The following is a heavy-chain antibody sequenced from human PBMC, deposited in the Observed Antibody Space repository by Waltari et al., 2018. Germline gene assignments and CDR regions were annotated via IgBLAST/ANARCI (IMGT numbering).Heavy chain of an antibody. J-gene: IGHJ5*02. CDR3: ARAYNLKGGWFDP. CDR1: GGSISSYY. V-gene: IGHV4-59*01. Sequence: QVQLQESGPGLVKPSETLSLTCTVSGGSISSYYWSWIRQPPGKGLEWIGYIYYSGSTNHHPSLKSRVTISVDTSKNQFSLKLSSVTAADTAGYYCARAYNLKGGWFDPWGQGTLVTVSS. D-gene: IGHD1-20*01. CDR2: IYYSGST.